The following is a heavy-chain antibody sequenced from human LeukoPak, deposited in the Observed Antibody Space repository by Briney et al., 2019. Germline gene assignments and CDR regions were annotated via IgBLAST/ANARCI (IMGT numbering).Heavy chain of an antibody. CDR1: GFTFSNAW. CDR3: TTLSYAAAPT. Sequence: GSLVLSCAASGFTFSNAWMGWVRQAPGKGLEWVSRVRSETDGGTTDYAAPVQGRFTISRDDSKNTLYLQMNSLETDDTAVYYCTTLSYAAAPTWGQGTLVTVSS. J-gene: IGHJ5*02. CDR2: VRSETDGGTT. V-gene: IGHV3-15*01. D-gene: IGHD2-2*01.